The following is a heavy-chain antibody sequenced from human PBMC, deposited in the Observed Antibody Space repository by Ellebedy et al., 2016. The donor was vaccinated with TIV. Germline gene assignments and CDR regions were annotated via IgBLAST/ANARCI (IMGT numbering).Heavy chain of an antibody. J-gene: IGHJ3*02. CDR2: IYYSGST. CDR3: ARVLWVVGAIDAFDI. D-gene: IGHD1-26*01. Sequence: SETLSLXXTVSGGSISSGGYYWSWIRQHPGKGLEWIGYIYYSGSTYYNPSLKSRVTISVDTSKNQFSLKLSSVTAADTAVYYCARVLWVVGAIDAFDIWGQGTMVTVSS. CDR1: GGSISSGGYY. V-gene: IGHV4-31*03.